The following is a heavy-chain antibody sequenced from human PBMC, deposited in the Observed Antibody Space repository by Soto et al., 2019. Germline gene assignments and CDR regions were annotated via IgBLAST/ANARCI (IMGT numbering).Heavy chain of an antibody. CDR3: ARDAPPFGY. Sequence: QVQLVQSGAEVKKPGASVKVSCKASGYTFTSYGISWVRQAPGQGLGWMGWINASSGNTNYAQKLQGRVTMTTDTATRPAYMELRSLRSDETGLYYCARDAPPFGYWGQGTLVTVSS. CDR1: GYTFTSYG. D-gene: IGHD3-10*01. CDR2: INASSGNT. V-gene: IGHV1-18*01. J-gene: IGHJ4*02.